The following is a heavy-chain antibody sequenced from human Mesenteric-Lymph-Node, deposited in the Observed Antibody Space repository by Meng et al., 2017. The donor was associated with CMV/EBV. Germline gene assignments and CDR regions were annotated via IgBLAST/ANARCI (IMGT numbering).Heavy chain of an antibody. D-gene: IGHD3-22*01. CDR1: GGSFSGYF. CDR2: INHSGTT. V-gene: IGHV4-34*01. J-gene: IGHJ4*02. Sequence: GGSFSGYFWTWIRQSPGMGLEWLGEINHSGTTNYNPSLKSRITIAVDTSKNQFSLNLRSVTATDTAVYYCARGFRNYFETSGHYYRFWGQGTLVTVSS. CDR3: ARGFRNYFETSGHYYRF.